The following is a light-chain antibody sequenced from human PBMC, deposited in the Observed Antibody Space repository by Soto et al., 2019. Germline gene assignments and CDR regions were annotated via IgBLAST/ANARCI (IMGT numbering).Light chain of an antibody. J-gene: IGKJ2*01. CDR2: GAS. Sequence: EIVLTQSPGTLSLSPGERANLSCRASQSVSSSYLAWYQQKPGQAPRLLIYGASSRATGIPDRFSGSESGTDFTLTISRLEPEDFAVYYCQQYGSSRVTFGQGTKLEIK. CDR3: QQYGSSRVT. V-gene: IGKV3-20*01. CDR1: QSVSSSY.